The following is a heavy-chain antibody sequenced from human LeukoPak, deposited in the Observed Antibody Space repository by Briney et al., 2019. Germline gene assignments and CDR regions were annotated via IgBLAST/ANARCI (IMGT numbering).Heavy chain of an antibody. D-gene: IGHD6-19*01. V-gene: IGHV3-23*01. Sequence: PGGSLRLSCAASGFTFSSFAMNWVRQGPGKGLEWVSTMSGSGSRTYYADSVKGRFTISRDNSKNTLYLQMNSLRAEDTDIYYCAKWVAVAADTRDYFDYWGQGTLVTVSS. CDR2: MSGSGSRT. J-gene: IGHJ4*02. CDR1: GFTFSSFA. CDR3: AKWVAVAADTRDYFDY.